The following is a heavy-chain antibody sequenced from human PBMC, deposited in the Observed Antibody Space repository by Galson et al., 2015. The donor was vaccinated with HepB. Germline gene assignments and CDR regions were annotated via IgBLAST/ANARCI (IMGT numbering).Heavy chain of an antibody. CDR3: ARAAAADYGAPHYFDY. J-gene: IGHJ4*02. V-gene: IGHV3-30-3*01. D-gene: IGHD4-17*01. CDR1: GFTFSSYA. CDR2: ISHDGSNK. Sequence: SLRLSCAASGFTFSSYAMHWVRQAPGKGLEWAAVISHDGSNKYYADPVKGRFTISRDNSKNTLYLQMNSLRAEDTAVYYCARAAAADYGAPHYFDYWGQGTLVTVSS.